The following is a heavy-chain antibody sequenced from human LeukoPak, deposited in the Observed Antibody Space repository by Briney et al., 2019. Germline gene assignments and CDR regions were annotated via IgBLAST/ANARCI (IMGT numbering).Heavy chain of an antibody. CDR3: ARGRAGNYYNHNDY. V-gene: IGHV3-74*03. CDR1: GFTISGYW. J-gene: IGHJ4*01. D-gene: IGHD3-10*01. CDR2: ISGGGSNR. Sequence: PGGSLRLSCAASGFTISGYWMHWVRHAPGKGLVWVSRISGGGSNRAYADSVKGRFTIYRDNAKNTLYLQMNSLRAEDTAVYYCARGRAGNYYNHNDYWGQGTLVTVSS.